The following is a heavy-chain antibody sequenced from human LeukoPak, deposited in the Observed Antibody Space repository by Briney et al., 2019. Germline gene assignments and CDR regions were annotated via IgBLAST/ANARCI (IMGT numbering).Heavy chain of an antibody. D-gene: IGHD3-10*01. CDR3: ARVGGTPVLLWFGESMDY. Sequence: GGSLRLSCAASGFTFSDYYMSWIRQAPGKGLEWVSYISSRSSTIYYADSVKGRFTISRDNAKNSLYLQMNSLRAEDTAVYYCARVGGTPVLLWFGESMDYWGQGTLVTVSS. CDR1: GFTFSDYY. V-gene: IGHV3-11*04. J-gene: IGHJ4*02. CDR2: ISSRSSTI.